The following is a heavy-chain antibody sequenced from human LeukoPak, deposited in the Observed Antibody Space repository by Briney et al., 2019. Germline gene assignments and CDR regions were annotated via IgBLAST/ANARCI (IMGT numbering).Heavy chain of an antibody. D-gene: IGHD5-18*01. J-gene: IGHJ4*02. CDR1: GGSVSSYY. CDR2: VYNSGST. CDR3: ARVRNRSGYSYGDFDY. Sequence: KPSETLSLTCTVSGGSVSSYYWSWVRQPPGEGLEWIAYVYNSGSTNYNPSLKSRVTISVDTSKNQFSLKLSSVTAADTAVYYCARVRNRSGYSYGDFDYWGQGTLVTVSS. V-gene: IGHV4-59*02.